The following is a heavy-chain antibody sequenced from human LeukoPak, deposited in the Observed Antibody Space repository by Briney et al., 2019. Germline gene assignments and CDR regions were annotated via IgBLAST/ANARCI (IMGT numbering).Heavy chain of an antibody. Sequence: GGSLRLSCAASGFTFSSYGMHWVRQTPGKGLEWVALISFDGSIEYYADSVKGRFTFSRDNSKNTLFLQMNSLRPEDTVVYYCAKDSDIAVAGSDDALDVWGQGTMVSVSS. J-gene: IGHJ3*01. CDR3: AKDSDIAVAGSDDALDV. CDR2: ISFDGSIE. CDR1: GFTFSSYG. D-gene: IGHD6-19*01. V-gene: IGHV3-30*18.